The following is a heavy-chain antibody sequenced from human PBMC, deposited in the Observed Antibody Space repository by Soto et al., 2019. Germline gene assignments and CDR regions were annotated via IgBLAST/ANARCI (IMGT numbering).Heavy chain of an antibody. V-gene: IGHV1-69*17. CDR1: GDTFNSYL. D-gene: IGHD1-26*01. J-gene: IGHJ4*02. Sequence: QVQLVQSGAEVKRPGSSVKVSCESSGDTFNSYLISWVRQAPGQGLEWMGGIIPIIRVTHYAQRFQGRVTISALSSAGTAYMELPNLGFEDTALYYCARESVGARGADQCGEGTLVTVSS. CDR3: ARESVGARGADQ. CDR2: IIPIIRVT.